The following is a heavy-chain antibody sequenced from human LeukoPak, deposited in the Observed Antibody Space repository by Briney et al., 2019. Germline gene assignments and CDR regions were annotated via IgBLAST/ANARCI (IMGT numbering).Heavy chain of an antibody. Sequence: GGSLRLSCAASGFTFSTYNMNWVRQAPGKGLEWVSHITSSSSNIYYADSVKGRFTISRDNAKNALYLQMNSLRGEDTAVYYCATSGNYYLEYWGQGTLVTVSS. D-gene: IGHD1-26*01. J-gene: IGHJ4*02. CDR1: GFTFSTYN. V-gene: IGHV3-48*01. CDR3: ATSGNYYLEY. CDR2: ITSSSSNI.